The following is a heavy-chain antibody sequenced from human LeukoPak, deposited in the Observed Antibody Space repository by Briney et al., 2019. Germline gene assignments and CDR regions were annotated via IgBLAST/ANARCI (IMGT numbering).Heavy chain of an antibody. CDR2: IWYDGSNK. Sequence: PGGSLRLSCAASGFTFSSHGMHWVRQAPGKGLEWVAIIWYDGSNKYYADSVKGRFTISRDNSKNTLYLQVNSLRAEDTAVYYCASSNRRDFDYWGQGTLVTVSS. CDR3: ASSNRRDFDY. J-gene: IGHJ4*02. V-gene: IGHV3-33*01. CDR1: GFTFSSHG.